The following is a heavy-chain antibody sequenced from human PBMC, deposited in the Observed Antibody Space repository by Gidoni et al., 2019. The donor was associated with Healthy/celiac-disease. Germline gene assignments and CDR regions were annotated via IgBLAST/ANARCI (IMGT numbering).Heavy chain of an antibody. CDR3: AKDADPVLTGYYYDY. CDR2: ISWDGGST. J-gene: IGHJ4*02. Sequence: EVQLVESGGVVVQPGGSLRLSCAASGFTFDDYTMHWVRQAPGKGLEWVSRISWDGGSTYYADSVKGRFTISRDNSKNSLYLQMNSLRTEDTALYYCAKDADPVLTGYYYDYWGQGTLVNVSS. V-gene: IGHV3-43*01. CDR1: GFTFDDYT. D-gene: IGHD3-9*01.